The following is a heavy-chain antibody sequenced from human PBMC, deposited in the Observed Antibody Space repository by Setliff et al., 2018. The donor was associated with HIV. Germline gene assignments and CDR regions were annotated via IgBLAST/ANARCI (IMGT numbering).Heavy chain of an antibody. CDR3: ARHPPNLDWLDP. CDR2: IYTSGST. J-gene: IGHJ5*02. Sequence: TSETLSLTCTVSGGSISSGSYYWSWIRQPAGKGLEWIGRIYTSGSTNYNPSLKSRVTISVDTSKNQFSLKVNSVTAADTAVYYCARHPPNLDWLDPWGQGTLVTVSS. V-gene: IGHV4-61*02. CDR1: GGSISSGSYY.